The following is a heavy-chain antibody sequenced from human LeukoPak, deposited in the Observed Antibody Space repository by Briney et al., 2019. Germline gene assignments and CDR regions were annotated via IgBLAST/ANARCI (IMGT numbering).Heavy chain of an antibody. CDR1: GFTFSSYV. J-gene: IGHJ5*02. V-gene: IGHV3-30*04. D-gene: IGHD3-22*01. Sequence: TGGSLRLSCAASGFTFSSYVMHWVRQAPGKGLEWVAIISYDGSNEYYADSVKGRFTISRDNSKNTLYLQMNSLRAEDTAVYYCALVPTISTMIVVGPWGQGTLVTVSS. CDR2: ISYDGSNE. CDR3: ALVPTISTMIVVGP.